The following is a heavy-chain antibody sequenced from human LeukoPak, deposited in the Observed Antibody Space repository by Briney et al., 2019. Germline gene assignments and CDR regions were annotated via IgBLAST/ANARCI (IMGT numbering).Heavy chain of an antibody. CDR2: ISYDGRNK. V-gene: IGHV3-30*18. CDR1: GFTFSNSG. CDR3: AKDHSIAAAGYYFDY. D-gene: IGHD6-25*01. Sequence: PGRSLRLFCAASGFTFSNSGMHWVRQAPGMGLEWVAVISYDGRNKYYTDSVKGRFTISRDNSKNTVYLQMNSLRAEDTAVYYCAKDHSIAAAGYYFDYWGQGTLVTVSS. J-gene: IGHJ4*02.